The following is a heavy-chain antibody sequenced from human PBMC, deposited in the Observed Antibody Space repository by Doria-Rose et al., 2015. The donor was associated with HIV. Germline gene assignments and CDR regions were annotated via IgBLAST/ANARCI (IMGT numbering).Heavy chain of an antibody. CDR2: ISSTSAYI. D-gene: IGHD3-10*01. CDR1: GFTFSSQR. J-gene: IGHJ4*02. CDR3: ATGVTLDY. V-gene: IGHV3-21*01. Sequence: VQLVQSGGGLVRPGGSLRLSCATSGFTFSSQRINWVRQAPVQGLEWVSSISSTSAYINYADSVRGRFTISRDNARNSLYLQMDSLRAEDTAIYYCATGVTLDYWGQGTLVTVSS.